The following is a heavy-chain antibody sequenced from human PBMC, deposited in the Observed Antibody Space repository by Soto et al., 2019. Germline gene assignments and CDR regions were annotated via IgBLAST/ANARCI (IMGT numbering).Heavy chain of an antibody. J-gene: IGHJ5*02. D-gene: IGHD3-16*01. CDR1: GLTLRSYA. CDR2: ITGRSAVP. CDR3: AKGGPFTGGFDP. Sequence: EGQLLPSGGDLVQPGGSLRLSCAGSGLTLRSYAMTWLRQTPEKGLEWVSTITGRSAVPSYADSVNGRFTVSRDNSNNTLYLQMNSLRPDETAIYYCAKGGPFTGGFDPWGQGTLVTVSA. V-gene: IGHV3-23*01.